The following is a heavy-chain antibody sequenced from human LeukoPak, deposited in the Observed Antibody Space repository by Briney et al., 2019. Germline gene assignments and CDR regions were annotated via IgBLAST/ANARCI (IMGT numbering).Heavy chain of an antibody. J-gene: IGHJ4*02. D-gene: IGHD6-19*01. CDR3: AREVAGDYFDY. CDR1: GGSISSYY. CDR2: IYYSGST. Sequence: SETLSLTGTVSGGSISSYYWSWIRQPPGTGLEWIGYIYYSGSTNYNPSLKSRVTISVDTSKNQFSLKLSSVTAADTAVYYCAREVAGDYFDYWGQGTLVTVSS. V-gene: IGHV4-59*01.